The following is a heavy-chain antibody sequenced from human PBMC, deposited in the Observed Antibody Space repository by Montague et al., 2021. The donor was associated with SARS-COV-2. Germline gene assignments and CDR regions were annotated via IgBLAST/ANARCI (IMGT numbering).Heavy chain of an antibody. J-gene: IGHJ6*02. CDR2: TYYRSKWYN. Sequence: CAISGDSVSSNSAAWNWIRQSPSRGLEWLGRTYYRSKWYNDYAVSVKSRITINPDTSKNQFTLQLNSVTPEDTAVYYCARQPLGYDFVYYYYGMDVWGQGTTVTVSS. V-gene: IGHV6-1*01. D-gene: IGHD5-12*01. CDR3: ARQPLGYDFVYYYYGMDV. CDR1: GDSVSSNSAA.